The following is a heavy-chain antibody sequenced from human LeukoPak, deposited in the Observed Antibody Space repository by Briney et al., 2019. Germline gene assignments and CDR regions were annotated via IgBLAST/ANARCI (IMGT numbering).Heavy chain of an antibody. CDR1: GYSFTSYW. D-gene: IGHD4-17*01. V-gene: IGHV5-51*01. Sequence: GESLKISCKGSGYSFTSYWIGWVRQMPGKGLEWMGIIYPGDSETRYSPSFQGQVTISADKSIGTMYLQWSSLKPSDTAMYYCARALRTGQGDYVPVLWGQGTLVIVSS. CDR2: IYPGDSET. CDR3: ARALRTGQGDYVPVL. J-gene: IGHJ4*02.